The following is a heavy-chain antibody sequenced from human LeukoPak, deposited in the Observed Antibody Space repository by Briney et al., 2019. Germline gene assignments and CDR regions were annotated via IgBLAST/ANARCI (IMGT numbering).Heavy chain of an antibody. CDR3: TKATQWLAFDY. D-gene: IGHD6-19*01. V-gene: IGHV4-59*11. CDR2: IYNSGTT. CDR1: GGSISSQF. Sequence: PSETLSLTCTVCGGSISSQFWSWIRQPPGKGLEWIGNIYNSGTTNYNPSLESRVTISVDTSKNQLSLQLTSVTAADTAVYYCTKATQWLAFDYWGRGTLVIVSS. J-gene: IGHJ4*02.